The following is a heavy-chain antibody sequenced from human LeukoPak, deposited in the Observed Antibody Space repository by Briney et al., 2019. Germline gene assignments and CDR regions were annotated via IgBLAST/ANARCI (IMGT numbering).Heavy chain of an antibody. Sequence: SETLSLTCTVSGGSISSYYWSWIRQPPGKGLEWIGYIYYSGSTNYNPSLKSRVTISVDTSKNQFSLKLSSVTAADTAVYYCARGYSSSWYKSYYYCMDVWGKGTTVTVSS. CDR1: GGSISSYY. J-gene: IGHJ6*03. CDR2: IYYSGST. CDR3: ARGYSSSWYKSYYYCMDV. D-gene: IGHD6-13*01. V-gene: IGHV4-59*01.